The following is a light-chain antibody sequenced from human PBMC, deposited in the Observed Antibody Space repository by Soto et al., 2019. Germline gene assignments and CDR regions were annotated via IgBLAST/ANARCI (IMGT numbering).Light chain of an antibody. J-gene: IGLJ3*02. V-gene: IGLV1-40*01. Sequence: QSVLTQPPSVSGAPGQRVTISAPGSSPNIGAGYDVHWYQQLPGTAPKLLIYGNSNRPSGVPDRFSGSKSGTSASLAITGLQAEDEADYYCQSYDSSLSVWVFGGGTKLTVL. CDR3: QSYDSSLSVWV. CDR1: SPNIGAGYD. CDR2: GNS.